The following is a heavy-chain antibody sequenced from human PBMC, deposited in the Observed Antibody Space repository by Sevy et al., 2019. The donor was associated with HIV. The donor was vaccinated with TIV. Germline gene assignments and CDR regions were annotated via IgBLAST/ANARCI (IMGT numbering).Heavy chain of an antibody. CDR3: AREGCTQPHDY. V-gene: IGHV3-23*01. D-gene: IGHD2-8*01. J-gene: IGHJ4*02. CDR1: GFTFAKYS. CDR2: FSFGCGRI. Sequence: GGSLRLSCAASGFTFAKYSMSWVRQAPGKGLEWVSNFSFGCGRINYADSVKGRFTISRDDSKNTLFLHMNSLRAEDTATSFCAREGCTQPHDYWGQGTLVTVSS.